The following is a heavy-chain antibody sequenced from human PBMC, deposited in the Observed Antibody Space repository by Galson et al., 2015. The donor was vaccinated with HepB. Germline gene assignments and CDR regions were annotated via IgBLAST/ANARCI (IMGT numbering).Heavy chain of an antibody. Sequence: SLRLSCAASGFTFSSYSMNWVRQAPGKGLEWVSYISSSSSTIYYADSVKGRFTISRDNAKNSLYLQMNSLRAEDTAVYYCARDPDPEYGSSWYRYPTNNWFDPWGQGTLVTVSS. CDR1: GFTFSSYS. CDR3: ARDPDPEYGSSWYRYPTNNWFDP. J-gene: IGHJ5*02. CDR2: ISSSSSTI. D-gene: IGHD6-13*01. V-gene: IGHV3-48*04.